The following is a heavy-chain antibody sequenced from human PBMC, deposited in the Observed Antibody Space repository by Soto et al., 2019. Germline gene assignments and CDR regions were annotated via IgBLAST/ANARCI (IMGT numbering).Heavy chain of an antibody. D-gene: IGHD3-22*01. V-gene: IGHV3-15*07. CDR2: IKSKTDGGTT. CDR3: TTEGVVVISYYYYYYGMDV. J-gene: IGHJ6*02. CDR1: GFTFSNAW. Sequence: VQLVESGGGLVKPGGSLRLSCAASGFTFSNAWMNWVRQAPGKGLEWVGRIKSKTDGGTTDYAAPVKGRFTISRDDSKNTLYLQMNSLKTEDTAVYYCTTEGVVVISYYYYYYGMDVWGQGTTVTVSS.